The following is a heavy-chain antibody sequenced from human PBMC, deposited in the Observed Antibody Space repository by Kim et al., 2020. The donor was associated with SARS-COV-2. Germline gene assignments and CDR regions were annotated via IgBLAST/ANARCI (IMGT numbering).Heavy chain of an antibody. D-gene: IGHD5-12*01. Sequence: SETLSLTCTVSGGSISSSSYYWGWIREPPGKGLEWIGSIYYSGSTYYNPSLKSRVTISVDTSKNQFSLKLSSVTAADTSAYYCARDGGYSGYDPEYYFDYWGQGTPVTVSS. V-gene: IGHV4-39*07. CDR1: GGSISSSSYY. J-gene: IGHJ4*02. CDR3: ARDGGYSGYDPEYYFDY. CDR2: IYYSGST.